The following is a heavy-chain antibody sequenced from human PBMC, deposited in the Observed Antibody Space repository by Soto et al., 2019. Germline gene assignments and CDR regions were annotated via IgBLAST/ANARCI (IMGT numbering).Heavy chain of an antibody. V-gene: IGHV3-72*01. CDR3: ARVRLGVTTRLFDY. CDR2: IKNKANSYTT. Sequence: VQLVESGGGLVQPGGSLRLSCAASGFTFSDHYMDWVRQAPGKGLEWVGRIKNKANSYTTEYAASVKGQFTISRDDSKNSLDLQMNSLKTEDTAVYYCARVRLGVTTRLFDYWGQGTLVTVSS. J-gene: IGHJ4*02. CDR1: GFTFSDHY. D-gene: IGHD6-25*01.